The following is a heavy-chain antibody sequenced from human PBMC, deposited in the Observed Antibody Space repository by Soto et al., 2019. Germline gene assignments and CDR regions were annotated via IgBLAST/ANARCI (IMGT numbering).Heavy chain of an antibody. D-gene: IGHD3-22*01. V-gene: IGHV3-48*03. CDR2: ISGSGTTR. CDR1: GFSFSGYE. CDR3: ASEPNDSTGYYPTYFDS. J-gene: IGHJ4*02. Sequence: GGSLRLSCAASGFSFSGYELNWVRQAPGKGLEWVSYISGSGTTRYYADSVKGRFTISRDNAKNTLYLQMNSLRAEHTAVYYCASEPNDSTGYYPTYFDSWGQGSLVTASS.